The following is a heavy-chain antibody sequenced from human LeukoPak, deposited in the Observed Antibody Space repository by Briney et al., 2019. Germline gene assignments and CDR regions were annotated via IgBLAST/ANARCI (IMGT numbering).Heavy chain of an antibody. V-gene: IGHV1-69*05. Sequence: ASVKVSCKASRYTFTSYYMHWVRQAPGQGLEWMGGIIPIFGTANYAQKFQGRVTITTDESTSTAYMELSSLRSEDTAVYYCAREGDSSSWYHRYYFDYWGQGTLVTVSP. D-gene: IGHD6-13*01. CDR2: IIPIFGTA. CDR3: AREGDSSSWYHRYYFDY. J-gene: IGHJ4*02. CDR1: RYTFTSYY.